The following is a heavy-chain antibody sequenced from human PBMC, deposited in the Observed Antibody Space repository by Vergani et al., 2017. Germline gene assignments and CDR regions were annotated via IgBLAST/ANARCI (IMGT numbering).Heavy chain of an antibody. CDR3: ARQKDYYMDV. V-gene: IGHV4-31*03. CDR1: GAYVGSGGYY. J-gene: IGHJ6*03. Sequence: QVQLQESGPGLVKASQTLSLTCSVSGAYVGSGGYYWTWVRQRPGMGLDWICSIYYSGTTYYHPSLVSRLTISLDASENHLYLKLTSVTDADTAVYYCARQKDYYMDVWGKGTTGTVS. CDR2: IYYSGTT.